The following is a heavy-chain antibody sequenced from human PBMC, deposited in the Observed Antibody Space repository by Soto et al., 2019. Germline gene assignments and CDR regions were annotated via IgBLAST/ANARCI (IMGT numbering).Heavy chain of an antibody. Sequence: EVQLLESGGGLGQPGGSLRLSCAASGFSLSDYAMNWVRQAPGKGLEWVATLSGSLDTAFYADSVKGRFTISRDNSKNTLYLQMNSLRADDTAIYYCAKDSGLTGFGVVIHAFDVWGQGTRVTVSS. D-gene: IGHD3-3*01. CDR3: AKDSGLTGFGVVIHAFDV. J-gene: IGHJ3*01. CDR1: GFSLSDYA. CDR2: LSGSLDTA. V-gene: IGHV3-23*01.